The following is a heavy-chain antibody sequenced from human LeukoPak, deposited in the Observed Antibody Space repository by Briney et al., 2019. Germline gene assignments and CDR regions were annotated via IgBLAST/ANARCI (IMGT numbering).Heavy chain of an antibody. V-gene: IGHV3-21*01. D-gene: IGHD3-10*01. CDR3: ARVRTSFNWFDP. CDR1: GFSFSAYA. J-gene: IGHJ5*02. CDR2: IEASGGAT. Sequence: GGSLRLSCAGSGFSFSAYAMYWVRQAPGKGLEWVSSIEASGGATYYADSVKGRFTISRDNAKNSLYLQMNSLRAEDTAVYYCARVRTSFNWFDPWGQGTLVTVSS.